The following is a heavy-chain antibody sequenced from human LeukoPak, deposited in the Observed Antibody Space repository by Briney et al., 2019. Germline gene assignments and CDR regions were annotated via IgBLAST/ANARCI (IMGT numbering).Heavy chain of an antibody. CDR2: ISYDGSSK. CDR1: EFIFSSYG. CDR3: AKAHHDFWSGYHYGMDV. J-gene: IGHJ6*02. V-gene: IGHV3-30*18. D-gene: IGHD3-3*01. Sequence: GGSLRLSCAASEFIFSSYGMHWVRQAPGKGLEWVAVISYDGSSKYYADSVKGRFTISRDNSKNTLYLQMNSLRVEDTAVYYCAKAHHDFWSGYHYGMDVWGRGTTVTVSS.